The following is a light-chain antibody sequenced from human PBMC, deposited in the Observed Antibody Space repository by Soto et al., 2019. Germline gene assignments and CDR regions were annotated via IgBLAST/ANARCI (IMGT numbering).Light chain of an antibody. CDR2: AAS. CDR1: QSISIN. J-gene: IGKJ4*01. Sequence: EIVMTQSPATLSVSPGERAILSRRASQSISINLAWYQQKPGQAPRLLIYAASNRATGVPARFSGSWSGTEFTLTISSLQSEDFAVYYCQQYNNWPRATFGGGTKVDIK. V-gene: IGKV3-15*01. CDR3: QQYNNWPRAT.